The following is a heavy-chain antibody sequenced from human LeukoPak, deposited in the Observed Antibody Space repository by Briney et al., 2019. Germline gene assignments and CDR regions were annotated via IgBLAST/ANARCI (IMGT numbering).Heavy chain of an antibody. CDR1: GFTFSSYS. CDR2: ISSSSRYI. CDR3: ARDFYYDSSGYVALYYFDY. Sequence: GGSLRLSCAASGFTFSSYSMNWVRQAPGKGLEWVSSISSSSRYIYYADSVKGRFTISRGNAKNSLYLQMNSLRAEDTAVYYCARDFYYDSSGYVALYYFDYWGQGTLVTVSS. D-gene: IGHD3-22*01. V-gene: IGHV3-21*01. J-gene: IGHJ4*02.